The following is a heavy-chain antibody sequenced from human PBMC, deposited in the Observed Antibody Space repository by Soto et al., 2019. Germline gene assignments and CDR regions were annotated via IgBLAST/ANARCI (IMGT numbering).Heavy chain of an antibody. D-gene: IGHD2-15*01. CDR3: ARSFRLYGGNSNSYGMDV. CDR1: GFTFSSYG. CDR2: IWYDGRNK. J-gene: IGHJ6*02. Sequence: GGSLRLSCAASGFTFSSYGMHWVRQAPGKGLEWVAVIWYDGRNKYYADSVKGRFTISRDNSKNTLYLQMNSLRAEDTAVYYCARSFRLYGGNSNSYGMDVWGQGTTVTV. V-gene: IGHV3-33*01.